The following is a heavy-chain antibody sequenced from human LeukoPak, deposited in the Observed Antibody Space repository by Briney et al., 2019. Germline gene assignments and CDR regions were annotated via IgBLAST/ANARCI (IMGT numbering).Heavy chain of an antibody. CDR2: INHSVST. Sequence: SETLSLTCAVYGGSLSGYYWSWIRQPPGKGLKWIGEINHSVSTNYNPSLKSPVTISVDTSKNKFSLKLSSVTAAETAVYYCGRLTRVLLWFGELLSNFDYWGQGTLVTVSS. D-gene: IGHD3-10*01. V-gene: IGHV4-34*01. J-gene: IGHJ4*02. CDR1: GGSLSGYY. CDR3: GRLTRVLLWFGELLSNFDY.